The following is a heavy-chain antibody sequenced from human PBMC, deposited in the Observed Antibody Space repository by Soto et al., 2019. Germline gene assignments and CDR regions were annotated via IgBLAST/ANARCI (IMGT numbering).Heavy chain of an antibody. CDR1: GGTFSSYA. Sequence: ASVKVSCKASGGTFSSYAISWVRQAPGQGLEWMGGIIPIFGTANYAHKFQGRVTITADESTSTAYMELSSLRSGDTAVYYCARGLDCSSISCYKGGSCDYGMDVWGQGPTVTVSS. V-gene: IGHV1-69*13. J-gene: IGHJ6*02. CDR2: IIPIFGTA. D-gene: IGHD2-2*02. CDR3: ARGLDCSSISCYKGGSCDYGMDV.